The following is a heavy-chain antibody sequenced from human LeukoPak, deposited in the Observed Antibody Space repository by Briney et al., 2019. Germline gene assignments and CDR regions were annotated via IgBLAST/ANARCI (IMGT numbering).Heavy chain of an antibody. D-gene: IGHD3-10*01. V-gene: IGHV1-2*02. J-gene: IGHJ4*02. CDR1: GYTFTGYY. Sequence: GASVKVSCKASGYTFTGYYMHWVRQAPGQGLEWMGWINPNSGGTNYAQKFQGRVTMTRDTSISTAYMELSRLRSDDTAVYYCARGLRDSLLWFGELPSSFDYWGREPWSPSPQ. CDR2: INPNSGGT. CDR3: ARGLRDSLLWFGELPSSFDY.